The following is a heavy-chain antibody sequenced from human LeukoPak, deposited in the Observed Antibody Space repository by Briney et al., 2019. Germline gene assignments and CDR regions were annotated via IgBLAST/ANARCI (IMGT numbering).Heavy chain of an antibody. Sequence: ASVKVSCKASGYTFTSYGISWVRQAPGQGLEWMGWISAYNGNTKYAQKFQGRVTMTTDTSTTTAYMELRSLRSDDTAVYYCARAPGVIPLELDPWGQGTLVTVSS. CDR3: ARAPGVIPLELDP. D-gene: IGHD2-8*01. CDR1: GYTFTSYG. V-gene: IGHV1-18*01. J-gene: IGHJ5*02. CDR2: ISAYNGNT.